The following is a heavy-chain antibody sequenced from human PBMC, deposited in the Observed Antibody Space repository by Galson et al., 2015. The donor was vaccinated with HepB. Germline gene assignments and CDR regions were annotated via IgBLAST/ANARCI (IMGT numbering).Heavy chain of an antibody. CDR3: ASLVPAAIGAFDY. D-gene: IGHD2-2*01. J-gene: IGHJ4*02. V-gene: IGHV1-69*04. CDR2: IIPILGIA. CDR1: GGTFSSYA. Sequence: SVKVSCKASGGTFSSYAISWVRQAPGQGLEWMGRIIPILGIANYAQKFQGRVTITADKSTSTACMELSSLRSEDTAVYYCASLVPAAIGAFDYWGQGTLVTVSS.